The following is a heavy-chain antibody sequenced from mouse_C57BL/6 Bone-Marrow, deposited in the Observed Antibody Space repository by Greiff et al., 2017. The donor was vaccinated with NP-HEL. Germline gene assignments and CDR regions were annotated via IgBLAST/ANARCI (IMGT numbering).Heavy chain of an antibody. CDR3: TRWLFFDY. CDR2: IDPETGGT. V-gene: IGHV1-15*01. CDR1: GYTFTDYE. J-gene: IGHJ2*01. Sequence: VQGVESGAELVRPGASVTLSCKASGYTFTDYEMHWVKQTPVHGLEWIGAIDPETGGTAYNQKFKGKAILTADKSSSTAYMELRSLTSEDSAVYYCTRWLFFDYWGQGTTLTVSS.